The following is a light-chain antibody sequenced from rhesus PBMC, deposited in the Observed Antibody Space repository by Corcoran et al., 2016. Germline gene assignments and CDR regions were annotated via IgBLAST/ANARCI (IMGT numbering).Light chain of an antibody. V-gene: IGKV2S2*01. CDR3: MQTTKDPYT. CDR1: QSLLHINGNTY. Sequence: DIVLTQTPLSLPVTPGEPASISCRSSQSLLHINGNTYLDWYLPKPGQSPRLLIYKVTNRGSGVPDRLIVLGSGTDFTLKISRVEPGDVGVYYCMQTTKDPYTFGQGTKVEIK. J-gene: IGKJ2*01. CDR2: KVT.